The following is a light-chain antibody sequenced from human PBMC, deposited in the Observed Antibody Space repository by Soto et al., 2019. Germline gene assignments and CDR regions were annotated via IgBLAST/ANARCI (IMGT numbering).Light chain of an antibody. CDR3: QQYYSTPWT. CDR2: WAS. J-gene: IGKJ1*01. Sequence: DIVMTQSPDSLAVSLGERATINCKSSQSILYSSNNKNYLAWYQQKPGQPPKLLIYWASTRESGVPDRFGGSGSGTDFTLTISSLQAEDVAVYYCQQYYSTPWTFGQRTKVEIK. V-gene: IGKV4-1*01. CDR1: QSILYSSNNKNY.